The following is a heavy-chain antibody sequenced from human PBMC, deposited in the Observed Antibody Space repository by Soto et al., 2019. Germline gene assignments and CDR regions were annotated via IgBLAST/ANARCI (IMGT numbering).Heavy chain of an antibody. CDR3: VKDMGPIEIFGVVTGGMDV. Sequence: GSLRLSCAASVFTFDDYTMHWVRQAPGKGLEWVSLISWDGGSTYYADSVKGRFTISRDNSKNSLYLQMNSLRTEDTALYYCVKDMGPIEIFGVVTGGMDVWVQRNTVT. D-gene: IGHD3-3*01. J-gene: IGHJ6*01. V-gene: IGHV3-43*01. CDR2: ISWDGGST. CDR1: VFTFDDYT.